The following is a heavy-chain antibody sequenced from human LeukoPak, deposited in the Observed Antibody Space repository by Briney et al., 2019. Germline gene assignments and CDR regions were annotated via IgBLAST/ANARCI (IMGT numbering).Heavy chain of an antibody. J-gene: IGHJ6*03. D-gene: IGHD1-26*01. V-gene: IGHV4-39*01. CDR2: IYYSGST. CDR3: ARHSGSFYYYYYMDV. Sequence: SETLSLTCTVSGGSISSSSYYWGRIRQPPGKGLGWIGSIYYSGSTYYNPSLKSRVTISVDTSKNRFSLKLTSVTAADTAAYYCARHSGSFYYYYYMDVWGKGTTVTVSS. CDR1: GGSISSSSYY.